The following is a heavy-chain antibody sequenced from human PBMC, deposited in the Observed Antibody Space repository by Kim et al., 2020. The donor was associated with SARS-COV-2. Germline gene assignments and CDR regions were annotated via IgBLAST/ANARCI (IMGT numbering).Heavy chain of an antibody. CDR1: GGSISSSSYY. V-gene: IGHV4-39*01. D-gene: IGHD3-3*01. CDR3: ARLPNYDFWSGYYPYYYYYGMDV. J-gene: IGHJ6*02. Sequence: SETLSLTCTVSGGSISSSSYYWGWIRQPPGKGLEWIGSIYYSGSTYYNPSLKSRVTISVDTSKNQFSLKLSSVTAADTAVYYCARLPNYDFWSGYYPYYYYYGMDVWGQGTTVTVSS. CDR2: IYYSGST.